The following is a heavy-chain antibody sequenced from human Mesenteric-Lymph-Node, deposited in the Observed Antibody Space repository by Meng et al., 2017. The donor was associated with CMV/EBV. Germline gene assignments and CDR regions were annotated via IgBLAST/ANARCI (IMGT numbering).Heavy chain of an antibody. Sequence: GESLKISCAASGSTFSSYWMSWVRQAPGKGLEWVANIKQDGSEKYYVDSVKGRFTISRDNAKNSLYLQMNSLRAEDTAVYYCARKHDFWSGYYLYYYGMDVWGQGATVTVSS. CDR1: GSTFSSYW. CDR3: ARKHDFWSGYYLYYYGMDV. V-gene: IGHV3-7*01. CDR2: IKQDGSEK. D-gene: IGHD3-3*01. J-gene: IGHJ6*02.